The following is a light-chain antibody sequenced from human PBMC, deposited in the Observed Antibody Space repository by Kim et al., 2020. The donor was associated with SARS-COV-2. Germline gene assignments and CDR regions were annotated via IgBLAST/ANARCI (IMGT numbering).Light chain of an antibody. J-gene: IGLJ3*02. CDR1: SSNIEGNT. V-gene: IGLV1-44*01. CDR2: SND. CDR3: AAWDDSLNGPV. Sequence: QSVLTQPPSASGTPGQRVTISCSGGSSNIEGNTVSWYQQLPGTAPKLLIYSNDQRPSGVPGRFSGSESGTSASLAISGLQSEDEAHYYCAAWDDSLNGPVFGGGTQLTVL.